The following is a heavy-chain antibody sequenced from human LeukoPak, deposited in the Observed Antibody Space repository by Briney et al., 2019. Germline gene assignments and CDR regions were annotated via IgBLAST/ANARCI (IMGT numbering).Heavy chain of an antibody. V-gene: IGHV4-38-2*02. D-gene: IGHD4-17*01. J-gene: IGHJ5*02. CDR3: ASLTTIYSWFDP. Sequence: KSSETLSLTCTVSGYFITSGYYWGWIRQSPGKGLEWIGSIYHSGTTYFNPSLKSRVTISVDTSKNQFALKLNSVPAADTAVYYCASLTTIYSWFDPWGQGILVTVSS. CDR1: GYFITSGYY. CDR2: IYHSGTT.